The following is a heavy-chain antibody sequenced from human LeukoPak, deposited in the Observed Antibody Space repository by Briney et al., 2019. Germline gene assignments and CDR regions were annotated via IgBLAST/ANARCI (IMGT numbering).Heavy chain of an antibody. V-gene: IGHV3-21*01. CDR2: ISSSSSYI. CDR3: ARDVRWFFDY. D-gene: IGHD2-15*01. Sequence: GGSLXLSCAASGFTFSSYSMNWVRQAPGKGLEWVSSISSSSSYIYYADSVKGRFTISRDNAKNSLYLQMNSLRAEDTAVYYCARDVRWFFDYWGQGTLVTVSS. CDR1: GFTFSSYS. J-gene: IGHJ4*02.